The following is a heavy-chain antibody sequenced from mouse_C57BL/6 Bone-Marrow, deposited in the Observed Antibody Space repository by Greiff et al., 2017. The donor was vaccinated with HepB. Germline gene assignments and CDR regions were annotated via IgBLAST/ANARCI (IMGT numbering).Heavy chain of an antibody. CDR2: IDPETGGT. CDR3: TRRVTTVVATEAMDY. J-gene: IGHJ4*01. V-gene: IGHV1-15*01. CDR1: GYTFTDYE. D-gene: IGHD1-1*01. Sequence: QVQLKESGAELVRPGASVTLSCKASGYTFTDYEMHWVKQTPVHGLEWIGAIDPETGGTAYNQKFKGKAILTADKSSSTAYMELRSLTSEDSAVYYCTRRVTTVVATEAMDYWGQGTSVTVSS.